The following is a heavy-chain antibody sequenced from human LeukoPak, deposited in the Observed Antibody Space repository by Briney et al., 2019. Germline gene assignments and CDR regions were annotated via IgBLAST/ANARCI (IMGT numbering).Heavy chain of an antibody. D-gene: IGHD2-2*01. CDR3: ARDACSSTSCSFDY. CDR1: GGSISSGGYY. V-gene: IGHV4-31*03. Sequence: PSETLSLTCTVPGGSISSGGYYWSWIRQHPGKGLEWIGYIYYSGSTYYNPSLKSRVTISVDTSKNQFSLKLSSVTAADTAVYYCARDACSSTSCSFDYWGQGTLVTVSS. CDR2: IYYSGST. J-gene: IGHJ4*02.